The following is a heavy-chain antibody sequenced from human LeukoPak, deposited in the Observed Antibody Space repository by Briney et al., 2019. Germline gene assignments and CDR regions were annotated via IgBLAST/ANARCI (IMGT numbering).Heavy chain of an antibody. CDR3: AREGGSGAVTATYYYYYGMDV. CDR1: GYTFTGYY. CDR2: MNPNSGNT. V-gene: IGHV1-8*02. D-gene: IGHD2-15*01. Sequence: ASVKVSCKASGYTFTGYYMHWVRQAPGQGLEWMGWMNPNSGNTGYAQKFQGRVTMTRNTSISTAYMELSSLRSEDTAVYYCAREGGSGAVTATYYYYYGMDVWGQGTTVTDSS. J-gene: IGHJ6*02.